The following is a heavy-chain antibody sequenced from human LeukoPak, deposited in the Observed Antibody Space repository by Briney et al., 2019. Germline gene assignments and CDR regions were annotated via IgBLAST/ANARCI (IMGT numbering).Heavy chain of an antibody. J-gene: IGHJ4*02. CDR2: ISGSGGST. CDR3: AKFAASGGYSNIDY. CDR1: GFTFSSYA. V-gene: IGHV3-23*01. D-gene: IGHD3-22*01. Sequence: AGGSLRLSCAASGFTFSSYAMSWVRQAPGKGLEWVSAISGSGGSTYYADSVEGRFTISRDNSKNTLYLQMNSLRAEDTAVYYCAKFAASGGYSNIDYWGQGTLVTVSS.